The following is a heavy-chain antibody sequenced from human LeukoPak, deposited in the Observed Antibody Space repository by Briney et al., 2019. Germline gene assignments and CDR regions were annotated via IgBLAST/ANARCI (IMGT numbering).Heavy chain of an antibody. CDR1: GFTFSNYW. CDR2: IKQDGSEK. D-gene: IGHD2-8*02. CDR3: ARAPATNEWRCMDY. Sequence: GGSLRLSCAASGFTFSNYWMGWVRQAPGKGLEWVANIKQDGSEKRYVDPVNGRFTISRDNAKNSLYLQMNSLRAEDTAVYYCARAPATNEWRCMDYWGQGTLVTVSS. J-gene: IGHJ4*02. V-gene: IGHV3-7*01.